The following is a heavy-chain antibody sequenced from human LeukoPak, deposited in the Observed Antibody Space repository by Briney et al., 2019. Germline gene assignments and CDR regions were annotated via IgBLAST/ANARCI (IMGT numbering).Heavy chain of an antibody. V-gene: IGHV4-59*01. J-gene: IGHJ6*03. CDR1: GGSISSYY. D-gene: IGHD1-26*01. CDR2: IYYSGST. Sequence: SETLSLTCTVSGGSISSYYWSWIRQPPGKGLEWIGYIYYSGSTNYNPSLKSRVIISVDTSKNQFSLKLSSVAAADTAVYYCARSDSGSYYYYMDVWGKGTTVTVSS. CDR3: ARSDSGSYYYYMDV.